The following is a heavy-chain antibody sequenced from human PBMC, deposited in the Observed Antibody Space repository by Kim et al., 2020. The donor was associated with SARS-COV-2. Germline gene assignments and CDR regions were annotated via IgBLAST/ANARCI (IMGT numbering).Heavy chain of an antibody. CDR3: ARDGVVRGVIDY. CDR2: ISYDGSNK. J-gene: IGHJ4*02. V-gene: IGHV3-30*04. D-gene: IGHD3-10*01. Sequence: GGSLRLSCAASGFTFSSYAMHWVRQAPGKGLEWVAVISYDGSNKYYADSVKGRFTISRDNSKNTLYLQMNSLRAEDTAVYYCARDGVVRGVIDYWGQGTLVTVSS. CDR1: GFTFSSYA.